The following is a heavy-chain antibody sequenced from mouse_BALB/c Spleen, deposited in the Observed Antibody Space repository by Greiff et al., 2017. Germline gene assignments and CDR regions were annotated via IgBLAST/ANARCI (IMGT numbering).Heavy chain of an antibody. CDR2: ISSGGSYT. CDR1: GFTFSSYG. V-gene: IGHV5-6*01. CDR3: AGHKDITTATAWFAY. Sequence: DVLLVESGGDLVKPGGSLKLSCAASGFTFSSYGMSWVRQTPDKRLEWVATISSGGSYTYYPDSVKGRFTISRDNAKNTLYLQMSSLKSEDTAMYYCAGHKDITTATAWFAYWGQGTLVTVSA. D-gene: IGHD1-2*01. J-gene: IGHJ3*01.